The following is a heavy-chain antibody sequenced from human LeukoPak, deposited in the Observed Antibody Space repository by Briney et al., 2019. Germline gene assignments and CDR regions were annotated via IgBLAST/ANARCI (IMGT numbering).Heavy chain of an antibody. CDR3: ARHFAYSSSSYFDY. CDR2: VYYTGST. J-gene: IGHJ4*02. D-gene: IGHD6-6*01. CDR1: GGSVSNYY. Sequence: SETLSLTCSVSGGSVSNYYWSWIRQPPGRGLGWIGYVYYTGSTNYNPSLKSRVTMFEDKSKNQFSLRLHSVTVADTAVYYCARHFAYSSSSYFDYWGQGSLVTVSS. V-gene: IGHV4-59*08.